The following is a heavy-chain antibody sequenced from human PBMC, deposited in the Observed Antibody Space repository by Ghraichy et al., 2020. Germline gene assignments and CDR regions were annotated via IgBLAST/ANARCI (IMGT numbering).Heavy chain of an antibody. CDR3: TRDGSKGARGDAFDI. J-gene: IGHJ3*02. V-gene: IGHV4-4*07. Sequence: SETLSLTCSVSGDSISSSYCSWIRQLAGKGLEWIGRIDPRGKTNNNPSLNSRVTLSLDTSKTHFYLRLNSVTAADTAVYYCTRDGSKGARGDAFDIWGQGTMGTVSS. D-gene: IGHD4/OR15-4a*01. CDR2: IDPRGKT. CDR1: GDSISSSY.